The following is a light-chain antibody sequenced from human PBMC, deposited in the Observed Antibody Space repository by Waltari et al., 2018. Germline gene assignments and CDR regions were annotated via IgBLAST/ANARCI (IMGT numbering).Light chain of an antibody. J-gene: IGKJ2*01. Sequence: ATLSCRASQTVRSYLAWYQQKPGQAPRLLIFDASSRAPGIPAKFSGSGSGTDFTLTVSNLEPDDFAVYYCQQRSNWPYTFGQGTRVEIK. CDR2: DAS. CDR1: QTVRSY. CDR3: QQRSNWPYT. V-gene: IGKV3-11*01.